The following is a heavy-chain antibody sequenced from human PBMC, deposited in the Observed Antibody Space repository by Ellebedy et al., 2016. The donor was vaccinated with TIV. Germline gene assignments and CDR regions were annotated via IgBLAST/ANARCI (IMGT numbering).Heavy chain of an antibody. CDR2: INPSGGRT. V-gene: IGHV1-46*01. J-gene: IGHJ4*02. Sequence: AASVKVSCKASGYTFTRYYIHWVRQAPGQGFEYMGIINPSGGRTSYAQKFQGRVTMTRDTSTNTFYLELSSLRSEDTAVYYCAGVGDGSDYWGQGTLFTVSS. CDR1: GYTFTRYY. CDR3: AGVGDGSDY. D-gene: IGHD5-24*01.